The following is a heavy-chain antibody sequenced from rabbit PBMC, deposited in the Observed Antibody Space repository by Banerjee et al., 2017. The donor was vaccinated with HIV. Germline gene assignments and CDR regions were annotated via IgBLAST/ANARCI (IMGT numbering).Heavy chain of an antibody. CDR1: GFDLSSYYC. J-gene: IGHJ4*01. V-gene: IGHV1S40*01. CDR2: IDAGTSGST. Sequence: QSLEESGGGLVKPEGSLTLTCKASGFDLSSYYCIHWVRQAPGKGLEWIACIDAGTSGSTWYASWAKGRFTISKASSTTVTLQMTSLTAADTATYFCAREGVNIGGGCLWGPGTLVTVS. D-gene: IGHD1-1*01. CDR3: AREGVNIGGGCL.